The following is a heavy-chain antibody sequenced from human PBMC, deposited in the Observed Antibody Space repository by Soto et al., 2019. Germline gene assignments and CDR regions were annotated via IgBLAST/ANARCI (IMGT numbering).Heavy chain of an antibody. Sequence: GGSLRLSCAASGFTFSDYYMSWIRQAPGKGLEWVSYISSSGSTIYYADSVKGRFTISRDNAKNSLYLQMNSLRAEDTAVYYCARQLVRGFGYYYYYYGMDVWGQGTPVTVSS. CDR3: ARQLVRGFGYYYYYYGMDV. D-gene: IGHD3-10*01. CDR2: ISSSGSTI. V-gene: IGHV3-11*01. J-gene: IGHJ6*02. CDR1: GFTFSDYY.